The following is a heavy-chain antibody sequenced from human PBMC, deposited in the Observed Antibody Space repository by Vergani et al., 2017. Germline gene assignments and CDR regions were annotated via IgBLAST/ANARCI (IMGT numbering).Heavy chain of an antibody. D-gene: IGHD6-19*01. CDR3: ARDRDSSGWYVFFSSPDY. V-gene: IGHV3-11*01. J-gene: IGHJ4*02. Sequence: QVQLVESGGGLVKPGGSLRLSCAASGFTFSDYYMSWIRQAPGKGLELVSYISSSGSTIDYADSVKGRFTISRDNAKNSLYLQMNSLRAEDTAVYYCARDRDSSGWYVFFSSPDYWGQGTLVTVSS. CDR2: ISSSGSTI. CDR1: GFTFSDYY.